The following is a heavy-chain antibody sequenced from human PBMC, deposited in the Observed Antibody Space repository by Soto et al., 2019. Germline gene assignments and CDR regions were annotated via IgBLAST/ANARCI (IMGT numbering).Heavy chain of an antibody. CDR3: ASGTNAAFFVY. CDR1: GFTFSDYY. V-gene: IGHV3-11*01. J-gene: IGHJ4*02. Sequence: GGSLRLSCAASGFTFSDYYMSWIRQAPGKGLEWVSYISSRSSTIFYADSVKGRFTISRDNVKNSLYLQMNSLRAEDTAVYYCASGTNAAFFVYWGQGILVT. CDR2: ISSRSSTI. D-gene: IGHD2-8*01.